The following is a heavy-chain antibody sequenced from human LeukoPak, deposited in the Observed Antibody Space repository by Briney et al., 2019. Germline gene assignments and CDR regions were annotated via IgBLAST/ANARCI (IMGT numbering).Heavy chain of an antibody. V-gene: IGHV1-2*06. D-gene: IGHD3-10*01. J-gene: IGHJ4*02. CDR3: ARAWITMVRGFDY. CDR1: GYTFTGYY. CDR2: INPNSGDT. Sequence: ASVTVSFKTSGYTFTGYYVHWVRQAPGQGLEWMGRINPNSGDTNYAQKFQGRVTMTRDTSISTAYMELSRLRSDDTAVYYCARAWITMVRGFDYWGQGTLVTVSS.